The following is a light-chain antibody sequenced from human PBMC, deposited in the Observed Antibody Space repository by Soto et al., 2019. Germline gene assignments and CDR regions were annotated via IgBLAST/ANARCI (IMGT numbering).Light chain of an antibody. CDR1: QSVSSSY. J-gene: IGKJ1*01. Sequence: EIVCTQSPATLSCSPVERATLSCRASQSVSSSYLAWYQQKPGQAPRLLIYGASSRATGIPDRFSGSGSGTDFTLTISRLEPEDFAVYYCQQYGSSPEWTFGQGTKVDIK. CDR3: QQYGSSPEWT. CDR2: GAS. V-gene: IGKV3-20*01.